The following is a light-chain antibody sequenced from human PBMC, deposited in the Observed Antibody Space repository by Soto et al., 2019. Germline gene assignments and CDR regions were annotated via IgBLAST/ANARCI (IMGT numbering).Light chain of an antibody. CDR2: DAA. V-gene: IGKV1-9*01. CDR3: QQLNGSPWT. Sequence: IHLTQSPSSLSASVGDRVTITCRASPAIASFLAWYQQKPGTAPKLLIYDAATLQSGVPSRFSGSRSGTEYTLTIGSLQPEDFATYYCQQLNGSPWTFGQGTKVDIK. CDR1: PAIASF. J-gene: IGKJ1*01.